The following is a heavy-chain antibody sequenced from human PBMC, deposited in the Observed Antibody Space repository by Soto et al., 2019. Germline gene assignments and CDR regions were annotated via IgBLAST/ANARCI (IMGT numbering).Heavy chain of an antibody. Sequence: QLQLQESGPGLVKPSETLSLTCTVSGGSISSSSYYWGWIRQPPGKGLEWIGSIYYSGSTYYNPSLQSRVTISVDTSKNQFSLQLSAVTAADTAVYSCARPDYYDSSGYTNWGQGTLVTVSS. V-gene: IGHV4-39*01. CDR1: GGSISSSSYY. D-gene: IGHD3-22*01. CDR2: IYYSGST. J-gene: IGHJ4*02. CDR3: ARPDYYDSSGYTN.